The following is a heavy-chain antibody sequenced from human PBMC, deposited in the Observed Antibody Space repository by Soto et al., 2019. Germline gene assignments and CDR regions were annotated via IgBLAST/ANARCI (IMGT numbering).Heavy chain of an antibody. V-gene: IGHV4-4*02. Sequence: PSETLSLTCVGSSGSISRGNWWSWVRQPPGKGLEWLGEISHSGGTNNNPSLKSRVTISVDTSKNQFSLKLSSVTAADTAVYYCARSGHLFDSWGQGVLVTVSS. J-gene: IGHJ4*02. CDR1: SGSISRGNW. D-gene: IGHD3-10*01. CDR3: ARSGHLFDS. CDR2: ISHSGGT.